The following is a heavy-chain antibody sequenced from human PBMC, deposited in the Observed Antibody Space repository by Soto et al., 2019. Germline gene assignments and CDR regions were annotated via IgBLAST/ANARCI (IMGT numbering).Heavy chain of an antibody. Sequence: EVQLAESGGGLAQPGGSLRLSCAASGFTLSGYAMDWVRQAPGKGLEYVSGISSNGVGTYYANSVQGRFTISRDNSKNTVFLQFASLRPEDMAVYYCARRARPDSYYMDVWGKGTTVTVSS. CDR1: GFTLSGYA. CDR3: ARRARPDSYYMDV. D-gene: IGHD6-6*01. CDR2: ISSNGVGT. V-gene: IGHV3-64*01. J-gene: IGHJ6*03.